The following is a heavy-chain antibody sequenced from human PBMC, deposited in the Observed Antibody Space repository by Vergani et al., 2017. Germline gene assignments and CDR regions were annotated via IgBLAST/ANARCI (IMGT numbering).Heavy chain of an antibody. D-gene: IGHD6-13*01. CDR3: AREWEQQLSN. Sequence: QVKLQESGPGLVKPSETLSLTCTVSGASVNSYYWSWIRQPPGKGLEWMGYVSFRGDTLYDPSVKGRMTISLNTSSNQFSLQLNSVTPEDTAVYYCAREWEQQLSNWGQGTLVTVSS. CDR2: VSFRGDT. J-gene: IGHJ4*02. CDR1: GASVNSYY. V-gene: IGHV4-59*02.